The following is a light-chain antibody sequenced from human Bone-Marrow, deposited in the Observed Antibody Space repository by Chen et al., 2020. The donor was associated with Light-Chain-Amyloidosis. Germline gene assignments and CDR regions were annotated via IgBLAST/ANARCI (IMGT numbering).Light chain of an antibody. CDR1: SSDVGGYNY. CDR2: EVS. Sequence: QSALTQPRSVSGSPGQSVTIACTGTSSDVGGYNYVSWYQQHPGKAPNLMIYEVSKRPSGVPDRFSGSKSGNTASLTIAGLQDEDEADYYCCSYAGSYTLGVFGGGTKLTVL. V-gene: IGLV2-11*01. J-gene: IGLJ2*01. CDR3: CSYAGSYTLGV.